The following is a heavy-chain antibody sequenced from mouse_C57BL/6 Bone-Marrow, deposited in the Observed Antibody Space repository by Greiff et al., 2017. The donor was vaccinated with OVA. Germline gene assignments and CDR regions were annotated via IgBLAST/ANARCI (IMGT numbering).Heavy chain of an antibody. V-gene: IGHV1-82*01. J-gene: IGHJ3*01. CDR2: IYPGDGDT. Sequence: VQLQESGPELVKPGASVKISCKASGYAFSSSWMNWVKQRPGKGLEWIGRIYPGDGDTNYNGKFKGKATLTADKSSSTAYMQLSSLTSEDSAVYVGARSYDYDLSWFAYWGQGTLVTVSA. D-gene: IGHD2-4*01. CDR3: ARSYDYDLSWFAY. CDR1: GYAFSSSW.